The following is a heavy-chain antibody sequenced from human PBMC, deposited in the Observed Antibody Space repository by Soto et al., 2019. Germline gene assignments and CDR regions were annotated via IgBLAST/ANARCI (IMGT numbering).Heavy chain of an antibody. V-gene: IGHV1-2*02. Sequence: ASVKVSCKASGYTFTDYYMHWVRQAPGQGLEWMGWINPNSGGTNYAQNFQGRVTMTRDTSISTAYMELSRLRSDDTAGYYSASGAYSVYDLFDYCGQPSLVTVSS. D-gene: IGHD5-12*01. J-gene: IGHJ4*02. CDR3: ASGAYSVYDLFDY. CDR1: GYTFTDYY. CDR2: INPNSGGT.